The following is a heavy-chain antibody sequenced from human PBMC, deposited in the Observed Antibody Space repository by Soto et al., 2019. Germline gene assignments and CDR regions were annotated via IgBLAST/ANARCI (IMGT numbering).Heavy chain of an antibody. Sequence: QVQLQESGPGLVKASQTLSLACTVSGVSISRSGYYWSWVRQRPGKSLEWIGYYYYSGSTFYTPSLLGRVTISADTSKNQFSLRLTSVTAADTAVYFCAKGWGLDTWAQGARVTVSS. CDR2: YYYSGST. CDR1: GVSISRSGYY. V-gene: IGHV4-31*03. D-gene: IGHD2-21*02. J-gene: IGHJ4*02. CDR3: AKGWGLDT.